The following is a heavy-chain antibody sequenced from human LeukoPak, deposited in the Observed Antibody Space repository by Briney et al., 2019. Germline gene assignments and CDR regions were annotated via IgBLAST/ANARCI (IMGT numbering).Heavy chain of an antibody. D-gene: IGHD3-10*01. CDR2: IYYSGNT. Sequence: SQTLSLTCTVSGGSITTTTYYWGWIRQPPGKGLEWIGSIYYSGNTYYNPSLKSRVTISVDTSKNQFSLKLSSVTAADTAVYYCARHAGPFDYWGQGTLVTVSS. V-gene: IGHV4-39*01. CDR3: ARHAGPFDY. J-gene: IGHJ4*02. CDR1: GGSITTTTYY.